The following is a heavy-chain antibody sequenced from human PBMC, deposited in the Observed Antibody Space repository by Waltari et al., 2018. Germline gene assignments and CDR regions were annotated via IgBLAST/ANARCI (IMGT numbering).Heavy chain of an antibody. Sequence: QVQLVQSGAEVKRPGASVKVSCRASGYSFTNYDINWVRQATGKGLEWMGWMSLNSGNTGYAQNFQGRLTMTRNIFTSTAYMELRSLRSEDTAVYYCTRNEPSTGLFDNWGQGTPVTVSS. CDR1: GYSFTNYD. J-gene: IGHJ4*02. CDR3: TRNEPSTGLFDN. CDR2: MSLNSGNT. V-gene: IGHV1-8*01.